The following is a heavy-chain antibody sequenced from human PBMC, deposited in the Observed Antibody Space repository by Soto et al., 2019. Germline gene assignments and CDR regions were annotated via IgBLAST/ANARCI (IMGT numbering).Heavy chain of an antibody. CDR3: ARDTYVEMGYYSDY. J-gene: IGHJ4*02. CDR2: INHSGST. Sequence: SETLSLTCAVYGGSFSGYYWSWIRQPPGKGLEWIGEINHSGSTSYNPSLKSRVTISVDTSKNQFSLKLSSVTAADTAVYYCARDTYVEMGYYSDYWGQGTLVTVSS. V-gene: IGHV4-34*01. D-gene: IGHD1-26*01. CDR1: GGSFSGYY.